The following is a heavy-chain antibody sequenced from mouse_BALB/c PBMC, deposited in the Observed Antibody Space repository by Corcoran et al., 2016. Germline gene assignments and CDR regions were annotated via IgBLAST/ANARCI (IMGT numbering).Heavy chain of an antibody. CDR3: ARWDWYCDV. J-gene: IGHJ1*01. V-gene: IGHV14-3*02. Sequence: EVQLQQSGAELVKPGASVKLSCTASGFNITDSYMHWVKQRPEQGLEWIGRIDPANGNTKYDPKFQGKATITADTSSNTAYLQLSSLTSEDTAVYYCARWDWYCDVWGAGTTVTVSS. CDR2: IDPANGNT. CDR1: GFNITDSY.